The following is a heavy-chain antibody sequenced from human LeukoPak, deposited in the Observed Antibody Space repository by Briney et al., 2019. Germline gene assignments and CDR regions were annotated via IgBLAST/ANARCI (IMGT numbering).Heavy chain of an antibody. D-gene: IGHD6-19*01. CDR2: INPNSGGT. Sequence: ASVKVSCKASGYTFTGNYMHWVRQAPGQGLECMGWINPNSGGTNYARKFQGRVTMTSDTSISTAYMELSRLRSDDTAVYYCARVLSYSSGWYDYWGQGTLVTVSS. J-gene: IGHJ4*02. CDR1: GYTFTGNY. CDR3: ARVLSYSSGWYDY. V-gene: IGHV1-2*02.